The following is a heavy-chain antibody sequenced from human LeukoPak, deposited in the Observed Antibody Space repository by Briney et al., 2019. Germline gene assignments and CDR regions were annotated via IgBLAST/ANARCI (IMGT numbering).Heavy chain of an antibody. J-gene: IGHJ4*02. CDR1: GFTFSSYW. Sequence: GGSLRLSCAASGFTFSSYWMSWVRQAPGKGLEWVANIKKDGGEKYYVDSVKGRFTISRDNAKNSLYLQMNSLRAEDTAVYYCAKVRRVVPAPFDYWGQGTLVTVSS. D-gene: IGHD2-2*01. CDR3: AKVRRVVPAPFDY. CDR2: IKKDGGEK. V-gene: IGHV3-7*03.